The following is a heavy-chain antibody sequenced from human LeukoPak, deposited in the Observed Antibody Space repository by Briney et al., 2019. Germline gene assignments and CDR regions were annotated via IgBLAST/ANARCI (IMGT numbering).Heavy chain of an antibody. CDR3: AKTDSTIPNLLDV. J-gene: IGHJ6*02. D-gene: IGHD2-15*01. CDR1: GFAFNKYW. V-gene: IGHV3-74*03. Sequence: GGSLRLSCAASGFAFNKYWVHWVRQVPGKGLVWVSRINGDGSSTMYADSVKGRFTISRDNAKNTLYLQMNSLRAEDTAVYYCAKTDSTIPNLLDVWGQGATVTVSS. CDR2: INGDGSST.